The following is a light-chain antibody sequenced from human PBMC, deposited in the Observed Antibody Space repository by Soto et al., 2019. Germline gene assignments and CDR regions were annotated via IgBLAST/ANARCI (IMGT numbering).Light chain of an antibody. J-gene: IGLJ2*01. CDR3: SSYTSSSTVV. CDR2: DVS. Sequence: QSALTQPASVSGSPGQSITISCTGTSSDVGGYNYVSWYQQHPGKAPTLMIYDVSNRPSRVSRRFSGSKSGNTASLTISGLHAEDEADYYCSSYTSSSTVVFGGGTKLTVL. CDR1: SSDVGGYNY. V-gene: IGLV2-14*01.